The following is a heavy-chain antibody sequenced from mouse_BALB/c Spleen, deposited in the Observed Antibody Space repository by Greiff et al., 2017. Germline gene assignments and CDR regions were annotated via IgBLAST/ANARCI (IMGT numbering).Heavy chain of an antibody. V-gene: IGHV14-1*02. Sequence: EVQLQQSGAELVRPGALVKLSCKASGFNIKDYYMHWVKQRPEQGLEWIGWIDPENGNTIYDPKFQGKASITADTSSNTAYLQLSSLTSEDTAVYYCASSLLRLYAMDYWGQGTSVTVSS. CDR2: IDPENGNT. D-gene: IGHD1-2*01. J-gene: IGHJ4*01. CDR1: GFNIKDYY. CDR3: ASSLLRLYAMDY.